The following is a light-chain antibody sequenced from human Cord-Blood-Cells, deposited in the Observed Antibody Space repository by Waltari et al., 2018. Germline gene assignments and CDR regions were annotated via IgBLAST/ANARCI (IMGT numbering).Light chain of an antibody. CDR3: MQALQTPLT. CDR2: LGS. CDR1: QSLRHSNGYNY. Sequence: DIVMTQSPLSLPVTPGEPTSISCRSSQSLRHSNGYNYLDWYLQKPGQSQQLLIYLGSNRASVGPDRFSGSGSGTEITLKISRVEAEDVAVYYCMQALQTPLTFGGGTKVEIK. V-gene: IGKV2-28*01. J-gene: IGKJ4*01.